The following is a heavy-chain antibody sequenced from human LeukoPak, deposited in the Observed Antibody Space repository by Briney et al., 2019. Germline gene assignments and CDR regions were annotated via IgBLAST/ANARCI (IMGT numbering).Heavy chain of an antibody. J-gene: IGHJ4*02. CDR3: ARICSTTDCLISA. Sequence: GGSLRLSCAASGFTFGSYAMTWVRQAPGKGLEWVSGISSSGGSTYYADFVKGRFTISRDNAKNTVYLQMSSLRAEDTAVYYCARICSTTDCLISAWGQGTLVTVSS. V-gene: IGHV3-23*01. CDR1: GFTFGSYA. CDR2: ISSSGGST. D-gene: IGHD2-2*01.